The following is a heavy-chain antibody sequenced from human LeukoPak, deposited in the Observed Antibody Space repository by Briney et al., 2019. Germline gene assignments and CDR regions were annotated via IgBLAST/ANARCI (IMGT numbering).Heavy chain of an antibody. V-gene: IGHV3-66*01. J-gene: IGHJ4*02. D-gene: IGHD4-23*01. CDR2: IYSVGNT. CDR1: TFTVSSNY. CDR3: ARNQDYGGFDF. Sequence: GGSLRLSCASSTFTVSSNYMSWVRQAPGKGLEWVSIIYSVGNTYYADSVKGRFTISRDNSKNTLYLQMNSLRVDDTAMYYCARNQDYGGFDFWGQGTLVTVSS.